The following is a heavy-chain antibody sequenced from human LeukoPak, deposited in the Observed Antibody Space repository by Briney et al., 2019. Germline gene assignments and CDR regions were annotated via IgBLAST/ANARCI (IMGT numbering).Heavy chain of an antibody. Sequence: SETLSLTCTVSRGSISSYYWSWIRQPPGKGLEWIGYIYYSGSTNYNPSLKSRVTISVDTSKNQFSLKLSSVTAADTAVYYCAREANRFRFYGMDVWGQGTTVTVSS. CDR1: RGSISSYY. J-gene: IGHJ6*02. CDR3: AREANRFRFYGMDV. CDR2: IYYSGST. V-gene: IGHV4-59*01. D-gene: IGHD1-14*01.